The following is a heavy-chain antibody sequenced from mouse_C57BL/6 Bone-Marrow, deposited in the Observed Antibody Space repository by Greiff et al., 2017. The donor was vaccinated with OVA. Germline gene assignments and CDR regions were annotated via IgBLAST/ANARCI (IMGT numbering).Heavy chain of an antibody. V-gene: IGHV1-39*01. CDR1: GYSFTDYN. D-gene: IGHD1-1*01. CDR2: INPNDGTT. J-gene: IGHJ2*01. CDR3: ARGALTTVVATDY. Sequence: EVQLQQSGPELVKPGASVKISCKASGYSFTDYNMNWVKQSHGQSLEWIGVINPNDGTTSYNQKFKGKATLTVDQSSSTAYMQLNSLTAEDSAVDYCARGALTTVVATDYWGQGTTLTVSS.